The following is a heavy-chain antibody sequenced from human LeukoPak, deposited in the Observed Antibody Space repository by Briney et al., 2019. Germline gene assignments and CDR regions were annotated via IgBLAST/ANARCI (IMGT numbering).Heavy chain of an antibody. Sequence: PSETLSLTCTVSGGSISSGGYYWSWIRQHPGKGLEWIGYIYYCGRTYYNLSLKSRVTISVDTSKNQFSLKLSSVTAADTAVYYCARDMRYYGFWSGYFAAWDYMDVWGKGTTVTVSS. CDR1: GGSISSGGYY. CDR2: IYYCGRT. CDR3: ARDMRYYGFWSGYFAAWDYMDV. V-gene: IGHV4-31*03. D-gene: IGHD3-3*01. J-gene: IGHJ6*03.